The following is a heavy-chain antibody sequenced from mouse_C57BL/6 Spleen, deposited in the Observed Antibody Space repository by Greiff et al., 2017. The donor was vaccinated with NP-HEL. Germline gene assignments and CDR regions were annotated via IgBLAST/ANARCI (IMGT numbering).Heavy chain of an antibody. Sequence: EVMLVESGGGLVKPGGSLKLSCAASGFTFSDYGIHWVRQAPEKGLEWVAYISSGSSTIYYADTVKGRFTISRDNAKNTLFLQMTSLRSEDTAMYYCARRRYFDVWGTGTTVTVSS. CDR2: ISSGSSTI. CDR1: GFTFSDYG. V-gene: IGHV5-17*01. CDR3: ARRRYFDV. J-gene: IGHJ1*03.